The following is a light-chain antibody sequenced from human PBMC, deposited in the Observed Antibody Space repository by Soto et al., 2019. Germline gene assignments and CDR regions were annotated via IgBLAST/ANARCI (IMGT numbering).Light chain of an antibody. CDR1: KLGDKY. CDR3: QAWDSSTAV. J-gene: IGLJ2*01. Sequence: SYELTQPPSVSVSPGQTASIPCSGDKLGDKYAYWYQQKPGQSPVLVIYQDTKRPSGIPERFSGSNSGNTATLTISGTQAMDEADYYCQAWDSSTAVFGGGTKLTVL. V-gene: IGLV3-1*01. CDR2: QDT.